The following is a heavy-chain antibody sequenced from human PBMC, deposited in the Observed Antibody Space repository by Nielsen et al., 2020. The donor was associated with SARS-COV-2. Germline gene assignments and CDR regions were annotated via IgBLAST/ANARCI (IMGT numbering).Heavy chain of an antibody. Sequence: GESLKISCAASGFTFTNAWMSWVRQAPGKGLVWVSRIDSGGTSTSNADSVKGRFTISRDNAKNTLYLQMNSLRAEDTAVYFCVRAINGDYWGQGTLVTVSS. J-gene: IGHJ4*02. CDR1: GFTFTNAW. CDR2: IDSGGTST. V-gene: IGHV3-74*01. CDR3: VRAINGDY.